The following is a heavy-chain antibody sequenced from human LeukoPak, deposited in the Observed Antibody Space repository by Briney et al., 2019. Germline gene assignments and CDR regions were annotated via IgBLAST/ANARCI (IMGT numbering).Heavy chain of an antibody. CDR3: ARDTDYDFWSGYYSENAFDI. D-gene: IGHD3-3*01. CDR2: INPNSGGT. V-gene: IGHV1-2*02. Sequence: ASVKVSCKASGYTFTGYYMHWVRQAPGQGLEWMGWINPNSGGTNYAQKFQGRVTMTRDTSISTAYMEPSRLRSDDTAVYYCARDTDYDFWSGYYSENAFDIWGQGTMVAVSS. CDR1: GYTFTGYY. J-gene: IGHJ3*02.